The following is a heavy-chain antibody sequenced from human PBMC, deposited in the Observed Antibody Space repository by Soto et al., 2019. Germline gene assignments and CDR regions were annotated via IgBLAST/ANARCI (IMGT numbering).Heavy chain of an antibody. CDR3: ARVGIAAAGTPYYYYGMDV. Sequence: QVQLVQSGAEVKKPGSSVKVSCKASGGTFSSYTISWVRQAPGQGLEWMGRIIPILGIANYAQKFQGRVTITADKSTSTAYMELSSLRSEDTAVYYCARVGIAAAGTPYYYYGMDVWGQGTTVTVSS. J-gene: IGHJ6*02. CDR1: GGTFSSYT. D-gene: IGHD6-13*01. V-gene: IGHV1-69*02. CDR2: IIPILGIA.